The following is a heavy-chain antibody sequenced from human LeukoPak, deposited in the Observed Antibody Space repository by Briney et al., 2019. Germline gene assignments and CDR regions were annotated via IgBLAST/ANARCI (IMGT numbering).Heavy chain of an antibody. D-gene: IGHD5-18*01. V-gene: IGHV3-23*01. Sequence: GGSLRLSCAASGFTFSSYAMGWIRQAPGKGLEWVSAITASGGNTYYADSVKGRFTISRDNSKNTLYLQVNSLRAEDTAVYYCAKGNGYSYGRYYFDYWGQGTLVTVSS. CDR1: GFTFSSYA. J-gene: IGHJ4*02. CDR2: ITASGGNT. CDR3: AKGNGYSYGRYYFDY.